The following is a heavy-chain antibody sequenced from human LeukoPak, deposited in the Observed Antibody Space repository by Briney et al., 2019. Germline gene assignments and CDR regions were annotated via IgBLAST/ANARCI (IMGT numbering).Heavy chain of an antibody. Sequence: GRSLRLSCAASGFTFSTYSMNWVRQAPGKGLEWVSSICSSSIYIYYADSVKGRFTISRDNAKNSLYLQMNSLRAEDTAVYYCARDSSSWDYWGQGTLVTVSS. D-gene: IGHD6-13*01. CDR3: ARDSSSWDY. CDR1: GFTFSTYS. V-gene: IGHV3-21*01. J-gene: IGHJ4*02. CDR2: ICSSSIYI.